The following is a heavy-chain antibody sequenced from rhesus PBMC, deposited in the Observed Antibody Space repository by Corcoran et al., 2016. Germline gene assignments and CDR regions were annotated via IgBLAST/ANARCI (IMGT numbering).Heavy chain of an antibody. CDR1: GGSISSSNW. D-gene: IGHD2-2*01. CDR2: FYGRGAST. CDR3: ARDHCTSTTCYAFYFDY. Sequence: QVQLQESGPAVVKPSETLSLTCAVSGGSISSSNWWSWIRQSPGKGLEWIGGFYGRGASTEYNPSRKSRVTISKDTSKNQFSLKLSSVTAADTAVYYCARDHCTSTTCYAFYFDYWGQGVLVTVSS. J-gene: IGHJ4*01. V-gene: IGHV4-93*01.